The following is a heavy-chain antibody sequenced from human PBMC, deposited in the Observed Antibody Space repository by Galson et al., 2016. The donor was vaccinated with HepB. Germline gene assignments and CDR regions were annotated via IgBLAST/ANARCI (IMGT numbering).Heavy chain of an antibody. CDR1: GYTFTSDG. V-gene: IGHV1-18*01. CDR2: ISAAKGKT. Sequence: SVKVSCKASGYTFTSDGISWVRQAPGQGLEWMGGISAAKGKTNYAQNLQGRVTMTTDTYTSTVYMELRSLRSDDTAVYYCARDRDYLLDSWGQGTLVTVSP. D-gene: IGHD5-24*01. CDR3: ARDRDYLLDS. J-gene: IGHJ4*02.